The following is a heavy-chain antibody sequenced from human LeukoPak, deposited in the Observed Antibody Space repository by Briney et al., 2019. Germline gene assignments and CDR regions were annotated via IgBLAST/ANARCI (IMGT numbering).Heavy chain of an antibody. D-gene: IGHD4-17*01. V-gene: IGHV3-33*01. Sequence: GGSLRLSREAPGFTFSTYVMHCVRQAPGKGLEWVAVIRFDGNNKYYADSVKGRFTISRDNSKNTLYLQVNSLRAEDTAVYYCARDRGKGAYANYCGQGTLVTVSS. J-gene: IGHJ4*02. CDR3: ARDRGKGAYANY. CDR1: GFTFSTYV. CDR2: IRFDGNNK.